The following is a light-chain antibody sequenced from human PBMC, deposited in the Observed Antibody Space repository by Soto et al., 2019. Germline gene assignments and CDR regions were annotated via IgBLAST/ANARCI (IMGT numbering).Light chain of an antibody. V-gene: IGLV1-44*01. CDR3: AAWDDSLNGLV. Sequence: QSVLTQPPSASGTPGQRVTISCSGGASNIGSNTVSWYQQLPGTAPKLLIYITDQRPSGVPDRFSGSKSGTSASLAISGPQSEDEADSYCAAWDDSLNGLVFGGGTQVTVL. CDR2: ITD. CDR1: ASNIGSNT. J-gene: IGLJ2*01.